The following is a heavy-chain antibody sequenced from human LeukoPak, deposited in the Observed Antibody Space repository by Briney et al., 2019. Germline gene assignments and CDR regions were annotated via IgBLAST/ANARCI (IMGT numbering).Heavy chain of an antibody. Sequence: AGSLRLSCAAAGFTSSSYWLSWVRQPPGEGLVGVANIKQAGSEKYYVDSVTGRFTTSRDNAKNSLYLQMSSLRAEDTAVYYCARDLWSGYYTEENYYYYYGMDVWGQGTTVTVSS. V-gene: IGHV3-7*01. D-gene: IGHD3-3*01. CDR1: GFTSSSYW. J-gene: IGHJ6*02. CDR2: IKQAGSEK. CDR3: ARDLWSGYYTEENYYYYYGMDV.